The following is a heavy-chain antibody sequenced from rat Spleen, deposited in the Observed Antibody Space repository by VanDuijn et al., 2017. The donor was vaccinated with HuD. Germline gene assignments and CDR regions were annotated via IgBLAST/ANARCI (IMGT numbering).Heavy chain of an antibody. V-gene: IGHV5-58*01. J-gene: IGHJ2*01. CDR1: GFTFSGYW. CDR2: ISPDGGTT. CDR3: TREDFVLTD. Sequence: EVQLVETGGGLVQPGGSLQLSCVASGFTFSGYWMYWIRQAPGEGLEWISFISPDGGTTYYPDSVKGRFTISRDDAQSTLYLQMNSLRSEDTATYYCTREDFVLTDWGQGVMVTVSS.